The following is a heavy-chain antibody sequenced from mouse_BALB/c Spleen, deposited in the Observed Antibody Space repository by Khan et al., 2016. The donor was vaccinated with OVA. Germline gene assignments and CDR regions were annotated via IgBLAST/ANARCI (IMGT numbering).Heavy chain of an antibody. CDR2: IDPFSGDT. J-gene: IGHJ3*01. CDR3: TRHGYVAWFTY. Sequence: VHVKQSGPELMKPGASGKISCKASGYSFTTYYIHWVKQSHGKSLEWIGYIDPFSGDTTYNQKFKGMATLTVDKSSSTAYIHLSNLTSEDSAVYYCTRHGYVAWFTYGGQGTLVTVSA. D-gene: IGHD2-2*01. V-gene: IGHV1S135*01. CDR1: GYSFTTYY.